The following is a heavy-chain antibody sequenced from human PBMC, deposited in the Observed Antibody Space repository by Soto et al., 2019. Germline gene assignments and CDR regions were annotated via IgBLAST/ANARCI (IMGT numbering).Heavy chain of an antibody. V-gene: IGHV1-69*13. J-gene: IGHJ5*02. Sequence: SVKVSCKASGGTFSSYAISCVRQAPGQGLEWMGGIIPIFGTANYAQKFQGRVTITADESTSTAYMELSSLRSEDTAVYYCARDYREYYDSSGYYGQDNWFDPWGQGTLVTVSS. CDR1: GGTFSSYA. CDR3: ARDYREYYDSSGYYGQDNWFDP. CDR2: IIPIFGTA. D-gene: IGHD3-22*01.